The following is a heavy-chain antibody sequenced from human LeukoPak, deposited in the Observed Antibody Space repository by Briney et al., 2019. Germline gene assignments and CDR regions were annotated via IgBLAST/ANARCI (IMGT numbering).Heavy chain of an antibody. D-gene: IGHD3-10*01. Sequence: PGGSLRLSCAASGFTFSSYAMHWVRQAPGKGLEWVAVISYDGSNKYYADSVKGRFTISRDNSKNTLYLRMNSLRAEDTAVYYCARDQVLLWFGEYPSYGMDVWGKGTTVTVSS. J-gene: IGHJ6*04. V-gene: IGHV3-30*04. CDR3: ARDQVLLWFGEYPSYGMDV. CDR2: ISYDGSNK. CDR1: GFTFSSYA.